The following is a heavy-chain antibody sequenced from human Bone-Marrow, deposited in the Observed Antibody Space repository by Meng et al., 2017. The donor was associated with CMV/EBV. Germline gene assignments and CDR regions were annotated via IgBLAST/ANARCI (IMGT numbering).Heavy chain of an antibody. CDR1: GFTFNSYT. CDR2: ISLSTTTI. V-gene: IGHV3-48*04. Sequence: SCAASGFTFNSYTMSWVRQAPGKGLEWLSYISLSTTTIFYADSVKGRFTISRDNAKNSLFLQMNSLRAEDTAVYYCARTDHDLPSASLDFWGQGTLVTVSS. J-gene: IGHJ4*02. D-gene: IGHD2-2*01. CDR3: ARTDHDLPSASLDF.